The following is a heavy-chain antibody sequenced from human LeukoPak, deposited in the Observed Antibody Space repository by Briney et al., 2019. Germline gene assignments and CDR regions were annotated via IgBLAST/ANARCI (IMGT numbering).Heavy chain of an antibody. CDR3: AKEPYYYGSGSYFNWFDP. D-gene: IGHD3-10*01. Sequence: GGSLRLSCAASGFTFSSYGMHWVRQAPGEGLEWVAVISYDGSNKYYADSVKGRFTISRDNSKNTLYLQMNSLRAEDTAVCYCAKEPYYYGSGSYFNWFDPWGQGTLVTVSS. CDR2: ISYDGSNK. CDR1: GFTFSSYG. J-gene: IGHJ5*02. V-gene: IGHV3-30*18.